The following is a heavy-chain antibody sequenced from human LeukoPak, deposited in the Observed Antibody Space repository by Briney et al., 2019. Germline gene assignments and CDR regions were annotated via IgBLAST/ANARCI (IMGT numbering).Heavy chain of an antibody. V-gene: IGHV4-59*08. Sequence: PSETLSLTCTVSGGSISSYYWSWIRQPPGKGLEWVGYIYYSGSTNYNPSLKSRVTISVDTSKNQFSLKLSSVTAADTAVYYCTSGYSGYGLLDPTGGWGQGTLVTVSS. CDR2: IYYSGST. D-gene: IGHD5-12*01. CDR3: TSGYSGYGLLDPTGG. CDR1: GGSISSYY. J-gene: IGHJ4*02.